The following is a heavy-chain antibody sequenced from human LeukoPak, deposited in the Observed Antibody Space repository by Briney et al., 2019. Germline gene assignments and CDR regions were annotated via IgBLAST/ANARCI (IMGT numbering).Heavy chain of an antibody. J-gene: IGHJ3*02. V-gene: IGHV3-23*01. CDR1: GFTFSSYG. CDR3: AKDRYYNWNYAGAFDI. Sequence: PGGSLRLSCAASGFTFSSYGMSWVRQAPGKGLEWVSAISGSGGSTYYADSVKGRFTISRDNSKNTLYLQMNSLRAEDTAVYYCAKDRYYNWNYAGAFDIWGQGTMVTVSS. CDR2: ISGSGGST. D-gene: IGHD1-7*01.